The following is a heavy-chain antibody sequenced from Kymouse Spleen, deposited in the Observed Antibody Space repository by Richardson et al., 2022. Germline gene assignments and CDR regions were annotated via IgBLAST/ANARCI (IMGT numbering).Heavy chain of an antibody. J-gene: IGHJ4*02. D-gene: IGHD2-21*02. CDR1: GFTFSDHY. CDR3: ARGPNCGGDCYPDWGFDY. Sequence: EVQLVESGGGLVQPGGSLRLSCAASGFTFSDHYMDWVRQAPGKGLEWVGRTRNKANSYTTEYAASVKGRFTISRDDSKNSLYLQMNSLKTEDTAVYYCARGPNCGGDCYPDWGFDYWGQGTLVTVSS. CDR2: TRNKANSYTT. V-gene: IGHV3-72*01.